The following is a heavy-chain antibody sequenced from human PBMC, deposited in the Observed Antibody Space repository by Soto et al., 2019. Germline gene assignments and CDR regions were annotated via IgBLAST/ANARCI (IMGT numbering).Heavy chain of an antibody. CDR3: AKDFSSSWYNWFDP. CDR1: GFTFSSYA. Sequence: EVQLLESGGGLVQPGGSLRLSCAASGFTFSSYAMSWVRQAPGKGLEWVSAISGSGGSTYYADSVKGRFTISRDNSKNTLYVQMTSLRAEDTAVYYCAKDFSSSWYNWFDPWGQGTLVTVSS. D-gene: IGHD6-13*01. V-gene: IGHV3-23*01. CDR2: ISGSGGST. J-gene: IGHJ5*02.